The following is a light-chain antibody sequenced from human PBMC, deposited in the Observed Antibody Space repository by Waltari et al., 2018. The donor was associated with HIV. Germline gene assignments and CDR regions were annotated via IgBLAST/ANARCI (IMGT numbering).Light chain of an antibody. V-gene: IGLV1-44*01. J-gene: IGLJ2*01. CDR3: SAWDVSLNGVV. CDR1: SSNIGSRS. Sequence: QSVMTQPPSASGNPGQRVTIACAGTSSNIGSRSVNWDQHFPGTAPKLLILTYDQRPSGLPDRFSHSQAGTSASLSISGLHSGDEGVYYCSAWDVSLNGVVFGGWTKLTVL. CDR2: TYD.